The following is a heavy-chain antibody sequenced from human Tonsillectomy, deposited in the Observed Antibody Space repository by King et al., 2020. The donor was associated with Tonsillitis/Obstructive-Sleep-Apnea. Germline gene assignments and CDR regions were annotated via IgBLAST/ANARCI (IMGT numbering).Heavy chain of an antibody. CDR1: GFTFSSHG. Sequence: VQLVESGGGVVQPGRSLRLSCAASGFTFSSHGMHWVRQAPGKGLEWVAAIWYDGSNKYYADSVKGRFTISRDNSKNTLYLQMNSLRAEDTAVYYCARETCSTTSYYDAEGEHFQHWGQGTLVTVSS. J-gene: IGHJ1*01. D-gene: IGHD2-2*01. CDR3: ARETCSTTSYYDAEGEHFQH. CDR2: IWYDGSNK. V-gene: IGHV3-33*01.